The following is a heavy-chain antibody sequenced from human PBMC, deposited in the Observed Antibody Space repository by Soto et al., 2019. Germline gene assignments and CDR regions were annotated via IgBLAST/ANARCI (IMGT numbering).Heavy chain of an antibody. D-gene: IGHD3-22*01. CDR3: ARSGLPGWFDP. Sequence: SVKVSCKASGGTFSSYTISWVRQAPGQGLEWMGRIIPILGIANYAQKFQGRVTITADKSTSTAYMELNSLRSEDTAVYYCARSGLPGWFDPWGQGTPVTVSS. V-gene: IGHV1-69*02. J-gene: IGHJ5*02. CDR1: GGTFSSYT. CDR2: IIPILGIA.